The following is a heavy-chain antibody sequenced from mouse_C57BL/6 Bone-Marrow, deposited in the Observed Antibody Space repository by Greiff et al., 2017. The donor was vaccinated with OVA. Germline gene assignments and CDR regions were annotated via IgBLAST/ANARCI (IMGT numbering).Heavy chain of an antibody. D-gene: IGHD1-1*01. Sequence: VQLQQPGTELVKPGASVKLSCKASGYTFTSYWMHWVKQRPGQGLEWIGNINPSNGGTNYNEKFKSKATLTVDKSSSTAYMQLSSLTSEDSAVYYCARKVITTVVATDYAMDYWGQGTSVTVSS. J-gene: IGHJ4*01. CDR2: INPSNGGT. CDR3: ARKVITTVVATDYAMDY. CDR1: GYTFTSYW. V-gene: IGHV1-53*01.